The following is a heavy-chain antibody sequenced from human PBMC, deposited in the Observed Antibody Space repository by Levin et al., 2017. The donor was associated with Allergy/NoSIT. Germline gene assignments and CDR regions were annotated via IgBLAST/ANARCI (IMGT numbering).Heavy chain of an antibody. CDR2: IYYSGST. D-gene: IGHD6-13*01. J-gene: IGHJ4*02. CDR1: GGSISSYY. V-gene: IGHV4-59*01. Sequence: GSLRLSCTVSGGSISSYYWSWIRQPPGKGLEWIGYIYYSGSTNYNPSLKSRVTISVDTSKNQFSLKLSSVTAADTAVYYCARARAAECFDYWGQGTLVTVSS. CDR3: ARARAAECFDY.